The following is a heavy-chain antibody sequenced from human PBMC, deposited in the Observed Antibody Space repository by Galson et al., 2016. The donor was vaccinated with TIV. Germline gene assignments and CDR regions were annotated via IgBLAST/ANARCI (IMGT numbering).Heavy chain of an antibody. D-gene: IGHD2-8*02. Sequence: SVKVSCKASGYPFTNYDINWVRQTAGQGLEWMGWMHPDSGHTGYAQKFQGRGSMTRDTSISTAYMELRSLIAEDTAVYYCARSVAQTGDFDDWGQGTLVTVSS. CDR3: ARSVAQTGDFDD. J-gene: IGHJ4*02. V-gene: IGHV1-8*01. CDR2: MHPDSGHT. CDR1: GYPFTNYD.